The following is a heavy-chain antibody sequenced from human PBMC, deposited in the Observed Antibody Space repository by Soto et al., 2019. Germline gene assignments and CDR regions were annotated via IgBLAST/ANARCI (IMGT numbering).Heavy chain of an antibody. Sequence: ASVKVSCKASGYTFTGYYMHWVRQAPGQGLEWMGWINPNSGGTNYAQKFQGWVTMTRDTSISTAYMELSRLRSDDTAVYYCARAFEDMTTVTTGDYYYGMDVSGQGTTVTVSS. J-gene: IGHJ6*02. CDR2: INPNSGGT. V-gene: IGHV1-2*04. D-gene: IGHD4-17*01. CDR1: GYTFTGYY. CDR3: ARAFEDMTTVTTGDYYYGMDV.